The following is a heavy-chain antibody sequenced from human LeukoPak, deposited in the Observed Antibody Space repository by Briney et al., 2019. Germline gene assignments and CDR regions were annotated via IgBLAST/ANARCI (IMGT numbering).Heavy chain of an antibody. V-gene: IGHV1-18*01. CDR3: ANSGYGSGSYGMDV. Sequence: ASVKVSCKASGYTFTSYGISWVRQAPGQGLEWMGWISAYNGNTNYAQKLQGRVTTTTDTSTSTAYMELRSLRSDDTAVYYCANSGYGSGSYGMDVWGQGTTVTVSS. CDR1: GYTFTSYG. D-gene: IGHD3-10*01. CDR2: ISAYNGNT. J-gene: IGHJ6*02.